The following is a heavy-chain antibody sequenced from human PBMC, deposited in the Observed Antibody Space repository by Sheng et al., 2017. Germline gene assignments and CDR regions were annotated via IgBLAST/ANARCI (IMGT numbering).Heavy chain of an antibody. Sequence: EVQLVESGGGLVQPGRSLRLSCAASGFTFEDYAMHWVRQGPGKGLEWVSGISWNSGRIEYAESVKGRFTISRDNAKNSLYLQMNSLRAEDMAFYYCAKDINYGISGGVFGHWGQGTLVTVSS. CDR1: GFTFEDYA. CDR3: AKDINYGISGGVFGH. CDR2: ISWNSGRI. D-gene: IGHD3-22*01. J-gene: IGHJ4*02. V-gene: IGHV3-9*03.